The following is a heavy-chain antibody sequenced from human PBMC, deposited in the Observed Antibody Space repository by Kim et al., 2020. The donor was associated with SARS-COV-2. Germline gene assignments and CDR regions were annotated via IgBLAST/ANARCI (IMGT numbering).Heavy chain of an antibody. CDR3: ARGCEWFGDYDAFDI. CDR2: INPSGGST. D-gene: IGHD3-10*01. J-gene: IGHJ3*02. CDR1: GYTFTSYY. V-gene: IGHV1-46*01. Sequence: ASVKVSCKASGYTFTSYYMHWVRQAPGQGLEWMGIINPSGGSTSYAQKFQGRVTMTRDTSTSTVYMELSSLRSEDTAVYYCARGCEWFGDYDAFDIWGQGTMVTVSS.